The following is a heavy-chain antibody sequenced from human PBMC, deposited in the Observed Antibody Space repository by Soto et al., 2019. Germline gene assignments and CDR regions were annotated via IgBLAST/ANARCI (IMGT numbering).Heavy chain of an antibody. CDR3: ARQIYDSDTGPNFQYYFDS. J-gene: IGHJ4*02. V-gene: IGHV5-10-1*01. D-gene: IGHD3-22*01. CDR2: IDPSGSQT. CDR1: GYSFAGYW. Sequence: GESLKISCKGSGYSFAGYWITWVRQKPVKGLEWMGRIDPSGSQTYYSPSFRGHVTISVTKSITTVFLQWSSLRASDTAMYYCARQIYDSDTGPNFQYYFDSWGQGTPVTVSS.